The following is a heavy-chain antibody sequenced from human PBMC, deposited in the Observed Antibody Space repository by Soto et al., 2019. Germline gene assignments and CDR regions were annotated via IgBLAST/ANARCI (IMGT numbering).Heavy chain of an antibody. CDR3: PRDNSGSYYVYYYGMDV. D-gene: IGHD1-26*01. J-gene: IGHJ6*02. Sequence: GGSLRLSXAASGFTFSSYSMNWVRQAPGKGLEWVSYISSSSSTIYYADSVKGRFTISRDNAKNSLYLQMNSLRDEDTAVYYCPRDNSGSYYVYYYGMDVWGQGTTVTVSS. V-gene: IGHV3-48*02. CDR2: ISSSSSTI. CDR1: GFTFSSYS.